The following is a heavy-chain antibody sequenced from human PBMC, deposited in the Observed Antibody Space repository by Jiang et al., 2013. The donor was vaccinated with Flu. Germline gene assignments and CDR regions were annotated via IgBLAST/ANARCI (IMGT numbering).Heavy chain of an antibody. Sequence: SGDSVSSNSAAWNWIRQSPSRGLEWLGRTYYRSKWYNDYAVSVKSRITINPDTSKNQFSLQLNSVTPEDTAVYYCARDPRVGATTYMYYYYGMDVWGQGTTVTVSS. CDR3: ARDPRVGATTYMYYYYGMDV. V-gene: IGHV6-1*01. D-gene: IGHD1-26*01. J-gene: IGHJ6*02. CDR1: GDSVSSNSAA. CDR2: TYYRSKWYN.